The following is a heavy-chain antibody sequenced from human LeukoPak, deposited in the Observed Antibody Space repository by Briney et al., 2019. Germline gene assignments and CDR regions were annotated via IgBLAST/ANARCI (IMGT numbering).Heavy chain of an antibody. J-gene: IGHJ4*02. CDR2: TYYRSKWYN. D-gene: IGHD2-2*02. V-gene: IGHV6-1*01. CDR1: GDSVSSNSAA. CDR3: ARDHPTVQYTVLYYFDY. Sequence: SQTRSLTCHMDGDSVSSNSAAWNWIRQSPSRGLEWLGRTYYRSKWYNDYAVSVKSRITINPDTSKNQFSLQLNTVTPEDTAVYYCARDHPTVQYTVLYYFDYWGQGTLVTVSS.